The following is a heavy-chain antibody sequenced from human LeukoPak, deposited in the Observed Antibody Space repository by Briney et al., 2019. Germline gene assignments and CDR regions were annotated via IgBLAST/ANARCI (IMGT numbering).Heavy chain of an antibody. CDR1: GGTFSSYA. CDR2: IIPIFGTA. J-gene: IGHJ4*02. CDR3: ARDEGPDGSSYYFY. D-gene: IGHD3-22*01. V-gene: IGHV1-69*13. Sequence: GASVKVSCKASGGTFSSYAISWVRQAPGQGLEWMGGIIPIFGTANYAQKFQGRVTITADESTSTAYMELSSLRSEDTAVYYCARDEGPDGSSYYFYWGQGTLVTVSS.